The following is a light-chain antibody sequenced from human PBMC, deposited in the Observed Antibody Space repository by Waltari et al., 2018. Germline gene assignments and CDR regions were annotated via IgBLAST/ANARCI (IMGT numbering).Light chain of an antibody. CDR3: CSYTGTYTHWV. V-gene: IGLV2-11*01. Sequence: QSALTQPRSVSGSPGQSVTISCTGNSNDVGAYNYVSWHQQHPGKAPKLMIYDVSNRPSGVPDRFSASKSGNTASLTISGLQAEDEADYYCCSYTGTYTHWVFDGGTKLTVL. CDR1: SNDVGAYNY. CDR2: DVS. J-gene: IGLJ3*02.